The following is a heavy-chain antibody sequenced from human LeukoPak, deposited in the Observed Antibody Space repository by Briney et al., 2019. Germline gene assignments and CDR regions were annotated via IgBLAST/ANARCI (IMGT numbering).Heavy chain of an antibody. CDR1: GFTFSNYE. CDR3: ARVSGSGWHFDS. CDR2: ISSSGSLI. Sequence: GGSLRLSCAASGFTFSNYEMNWVRQAPGKGLEWVSFISSSGSLIYYADSVKGRFTISGDNAKNSLFLQMNSLRAEDTAVYYCARVSGSGWHFDSWGQGTLVTVSS. D-gene: IGHD6-19*01. J-gene: IGHJ4*02. V-gene: IGHV3-48*03.